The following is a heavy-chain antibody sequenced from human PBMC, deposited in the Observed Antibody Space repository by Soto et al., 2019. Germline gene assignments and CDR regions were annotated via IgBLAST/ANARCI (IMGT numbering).Heavy chain of an antibody. Sequence: EVELVESGGGLVKPWGSLRLSCAGYGFAFINAWLNWFRQAPGERLEWFGRIKSKALGGTTDFAATVRGSFAITRDDSRNMAYIQMNSLNTDDTAVSYCSADSYGTKIEDCFDYCGHGTLVAVSS. CDR1: GFAFINAW. D-gene: IGHD2-8*01. V-gene: IGHV3-15*07. J-gene: IGHJ4*01. CDR2: IKSKALGGTT. CDR3: SADSYGTKIEDCFDY.